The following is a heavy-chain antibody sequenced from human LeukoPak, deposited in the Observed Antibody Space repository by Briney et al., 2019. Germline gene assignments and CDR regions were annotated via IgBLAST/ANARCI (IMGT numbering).Heavy chain of an antibody. CDR3: ARGSVLIYYYGVDV. Sequence: ASVKVSCKASGYTFTSYDINWVRQATGQGLEWMGWMNPNSGNTGYAQKFQGRVTMTRNTSISTAYMELSSLRSEDTAVYYCARGSVLIYYYGVDVWGQGTTVTVSS. CDR1: GYTFTSYD. D-gene: IGHD4/OR15-4a*01. CDR2: MNPNSGNT. J-gene: IGHJ6*02. V-gene: IGHV1-8*01.